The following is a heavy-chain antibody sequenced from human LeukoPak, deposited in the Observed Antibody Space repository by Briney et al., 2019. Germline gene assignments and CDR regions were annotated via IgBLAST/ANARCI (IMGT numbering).Heavy chain of an antibody. J-gene: IGHJ4*02. V-gene: IGHV1-69-2*01. CDR1: VYGFTDYY. Sequence: AAVNISCKASVYGFTDYYIDWVQQAPGKGVECGGGVDPDDGEAVYADKSKDRLSMTADKPRNTAYRGLSSLQPSDTPVYFCVTDKPVAPGDIITFREYWGQGALVTVSS. D-gene: IGHD3-10*01. CDR2: VDPDDGEA. CDR3: VTDKPVAPGDIITFREY.